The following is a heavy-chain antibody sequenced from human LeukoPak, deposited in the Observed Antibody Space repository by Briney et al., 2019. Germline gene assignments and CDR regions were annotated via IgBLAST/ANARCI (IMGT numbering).Heavy chain of an antibody. J-gene: IGHJ6*03. V-gene: IGHV1-69*13. CDR2: IIPIFGTA. CDR1: GGTFSSYA. CDR3: AKSSMLYYYYYMDV. D-gene: IGHD2-8*01. Sequence: SVKVSCKASGGTFSSYAISWVRQAPGQGLEWMGGIIPIFGTANYAQKFQDRVTITADESTSTAYMELSSLRSEDTAVYYCAKSSMLYYYYYMDVWGKGTTVTVSS.